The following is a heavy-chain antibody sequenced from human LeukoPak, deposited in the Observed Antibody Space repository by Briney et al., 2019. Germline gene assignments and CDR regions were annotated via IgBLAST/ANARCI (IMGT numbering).Heavy chain of an antibody. D-gene: IGHD6-6*01. CDR2: IYYSGST. J-gene: IGHJ2*01. CDR1: GGSISSGDYY. CDR3: AREARNTYFDL. Sequence: SETLSLTCTVSGGSISSGDYYWSWIRQPPGKGLEWIGYIYYSGSTYYNPSLKSRVTISVDTSKNQFPLKLSSVTAAGTAVYYCAREARNTYFDLWGRGTLVTVSS. V-gene: IGHV4-30-4*01.